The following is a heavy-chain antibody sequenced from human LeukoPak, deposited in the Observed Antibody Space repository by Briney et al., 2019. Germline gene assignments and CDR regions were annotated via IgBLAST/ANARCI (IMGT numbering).Heavy chain of an antibody. D-gene: IGHD2-2*01. Sequence: PGGSLRLSCAASGFTFSSYEMNGVRQAPGKGLEWVSYISSSGSTIYYADSVKGRFTISRDNAKNSLYLQMNSLRADDTAVYYCARPRKGYQLLSTNRDYYYMDVWGKGTTVTLSS. CDR1: GFTFSSYE. CDR2: ISSSGSTI. CDR3: ARPRKGYQLLSTNRDYYYMDV. J-gene: IGHJ6*03. V-gene: IGHV3-48*03.